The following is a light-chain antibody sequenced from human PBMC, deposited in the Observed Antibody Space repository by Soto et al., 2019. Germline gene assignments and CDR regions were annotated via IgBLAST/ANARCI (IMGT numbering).Light chain of an antibody. CDR1: SSNIGSNY. CDR3: AAWDDSLSGRGV. Sequence: QSVLTQPPSASGTPGQRVTISCSGSSSNIGSNYVYWYQQFPGTAPKLLIYRNNQRPSGVPDRFSGSKSGTSASLSISVLRSEDEADYYCAAWDDSLSGRGVFGGGTKLTVL. J-gene: IGLJ2*01. CDR2: RNN. V-gene: IGLV1-47*01.